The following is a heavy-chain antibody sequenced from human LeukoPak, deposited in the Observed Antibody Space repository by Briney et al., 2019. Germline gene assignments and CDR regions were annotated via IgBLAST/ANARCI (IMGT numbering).Heavy chain of an antibody. CDR3: ARRMTRGVITSPFDS. CDR2: IYPGDSDT. V-gene: IGHV5-51*01. Sequence: GESLKISCKCSGYSFTNYWIGWVRQMPGKGLGLMGLIYPGDSDTTYSPSFQGQVTISADKSISTAYLQWSSLKASDTAMYYCARRMTRGVITSPFDSWGQGTLVSVSS. J-gene: IGHJ4*02. CDR1: GYSFTNYW. D-gene: IGHD3-10*01.